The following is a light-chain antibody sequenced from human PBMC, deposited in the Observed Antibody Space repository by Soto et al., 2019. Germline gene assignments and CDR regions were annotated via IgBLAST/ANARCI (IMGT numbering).Light chain of an antibody. Sequence: DIQMTQSPSTLSASVGDRVTISFRASQSISSWLAWYQQKPGKAPKLLIYKASSLESGVPSRFNGRGSGTEFTLTISSLQHDDFATYYCQQYNSYSWTFGQGTKVEIK. CDR2: KAS. CDR1: QSISSW. CDR3: QQYNSYSWT. V-gene: IGKV1-5*03. J-gene: IGKJ1*01.